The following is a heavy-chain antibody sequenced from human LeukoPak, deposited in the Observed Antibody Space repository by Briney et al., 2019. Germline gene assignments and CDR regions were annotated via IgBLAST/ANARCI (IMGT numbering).Heavy chain of an antibody. D-gene: IGHD2-21*02. CDR2: IYYSGRS. Sequence: SETLSLTCTVSGGSISSSSYYWGWIRQPPGKGLEWIGSIYYSGRSYYNPPLKSPVTNSVDTSKDQFFLKLSYMTAAETAVNYCAGLCGGDCSLYNWFYPWGQGTLVTVST. V-gene: IGHV4-39*07. CDR3: AGLCGGDCSLYNWFYP. J-gene: IGHJ5*02. CDR1: GGSISSSSYY.